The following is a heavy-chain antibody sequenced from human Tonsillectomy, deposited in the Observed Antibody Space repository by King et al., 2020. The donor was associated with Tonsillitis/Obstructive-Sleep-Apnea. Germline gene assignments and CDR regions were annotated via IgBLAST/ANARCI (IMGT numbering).Heavy chain of an antibody. CDR1: GFTFSSYA. CDR2: ISGSGGST. D-gene: IGHD6-6*01. J-gene: IGHJ3*02. CDR3: AKRRIAARLLRGDAFDI. Sequence: VQLVESGGGLVQPGGSLRLSCAASGFTFSSYAMSWVRQAPGKGLEWVSAISGSGGSTYYADSVKGRFTISRDNSKNTLYLQMNSLRAEDTAVYYCAKRRIAARLLRGDAFDIWGQGTMVTVSS. V-gene: IGHV3-23*04.